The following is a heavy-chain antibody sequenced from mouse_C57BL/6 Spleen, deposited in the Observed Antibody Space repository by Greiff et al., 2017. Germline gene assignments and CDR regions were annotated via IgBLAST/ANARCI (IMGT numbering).Heavy chain of an antibody. V-gene: IGHV1-18*01. CDR1: GYTFTDYN. D-gene: IGHD2-5*01. CDR3: ARADYSNNGGFYCAMDY. J-gene: IGHJ4*01. CDR2: INPNNGGT. Sequence: EVQLQESGPELVKPGASVKIPCKASGYTFTDYNMDWVKQSPGKSLEWIGDINPNNGGTIYNQKFKGKATLTVDKSSSTAYMQLRSLTSEDTAVYYCARADYSNNGGFYCAMDYWGQGTSVTVSS.